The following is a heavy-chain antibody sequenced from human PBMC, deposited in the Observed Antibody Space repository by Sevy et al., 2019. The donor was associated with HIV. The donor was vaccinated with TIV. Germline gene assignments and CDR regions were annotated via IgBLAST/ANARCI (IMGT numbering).Heavy chain of an antibody. CDR3: ARAHCSGGSCYYNLNWFDP. CDR1: GGTFSSYA. D-gene: IGHD2-15*01. J-gene: IGHJ5*02. Sequence: ASVKVSCKASGGTFSSYAISWVRQAPGQGLEWMGGIIPIFGTANYAQKFQGRVTITADESTSTAYMELSSLGSEDTAVYYCARAHCSGGSCYYNLNWFDPWGQGTLVTVSS. V-gene: IGHV1-69*13. CDR2: IIPIFGTA.